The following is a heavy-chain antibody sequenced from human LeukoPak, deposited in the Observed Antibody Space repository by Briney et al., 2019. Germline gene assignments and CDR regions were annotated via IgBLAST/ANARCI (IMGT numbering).Heavy chain of an antibody. J-gene: IGHJ3*02. CDR3: ARDGSPGAFDI. CDR1: GITLSNYG. D-gene: IGHD2-15*01. CDR2: ISESGGGT. Sequence: GGSLRLSCVVSGITLSNYGMSWVRQAPGKGLEWVSGISESGGGTNYADSVKGRFTISRDNAKNSLYLQMNSLRAEDTAVYYCARDGSPGAFDIWGQGTMVTVSS. V-gene: IGHV3-23*01.